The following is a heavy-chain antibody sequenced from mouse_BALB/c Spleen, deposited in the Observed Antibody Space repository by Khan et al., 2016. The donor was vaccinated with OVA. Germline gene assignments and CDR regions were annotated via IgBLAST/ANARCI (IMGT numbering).Heavy chain of an antibody. Sequence: EVQLVESGGDLVKPGGSLKLSCAASGFTFSSYSMSWVRQPPDKRLEWVVTISSGGDYTYYPDSVKGRFTISRDKSKNPLYLQMSSLQSDDTAMYYCAGHLTGSFAYWGQGTLVTVSA. CDR3: AGHLTGSFAY. CDR1: GFTFSSYS. D-gene: IGHD2-13*01. V-gene: IGHV5-6*01. CDR2: ISSGGDYT. J-gene: IGHJ3*01.